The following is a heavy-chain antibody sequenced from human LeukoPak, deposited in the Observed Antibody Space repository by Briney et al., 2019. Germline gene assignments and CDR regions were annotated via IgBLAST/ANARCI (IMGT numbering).Heavy chain of an antibody. Sequence: SETLSLTCTVSGGSISSYYWSWIRQPPGKGLEWIGYIYYSGSTNYNPSLKSRVTISVDTSKNQFSLKLSSVTAADTAVYYCARRTRNYDFWSGPYYFDYWGQGTLVTVSS. D-gene: IGHD3-3*01. CDR1: GGSISSYY. V-gene: IGHV4-59*01. CDR3: ARRTRNYDFWSGPYYFDY. CDR2: IYYSGST. J-gene: IGHJ4*02.